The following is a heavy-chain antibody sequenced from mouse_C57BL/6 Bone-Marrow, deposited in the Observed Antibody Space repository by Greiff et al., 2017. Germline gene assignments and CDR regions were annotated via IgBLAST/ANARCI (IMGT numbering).Heavy chain of an antibody. Sequence: EVMLVESGEGLLKPGGSLKLSCAASGFTFSSYAMSWVRQTPEKRLEWVAYISRGGDYIYSADTVKGRCTISRDNASNTLYLQMSSLKSEDTAMYYCTRVCAWFAHWGQGTLVTVSA. D-gene: IGHD2-10*02. V-gene: IGHV5-9-1*02. CDR3: TRVCAWFAH. CDR2: ISRGGDYI. J-gene: IGHJ3*01. CDR1: GFTFSSYA.